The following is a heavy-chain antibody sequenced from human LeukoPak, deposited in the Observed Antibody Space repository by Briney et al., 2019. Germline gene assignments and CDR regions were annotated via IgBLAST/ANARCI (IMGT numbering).Heavy chain of an antibody. CDR3: ARVYYGSGSLHYYYYYMDV. D-gene: IGHD3-10*01. CDR2: TYSGGRT. V-gene: IGHV3-53*01. Sequence: GGSLRLSCTVSGFTVSSNSMSWVRQAPGKGLEWVSVTYSGGRTYYADSVKGRFTISRDNSKNTLYLQMNSLRAEDTAVYYCARVYYGSGSLHYYYYYMDVWGKGTTVTISS. CDR1: GFTVSSNS. J-gene: IGHJ6*03.